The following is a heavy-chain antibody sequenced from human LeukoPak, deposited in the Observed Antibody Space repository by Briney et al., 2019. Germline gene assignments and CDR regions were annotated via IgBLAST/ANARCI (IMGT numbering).Heavy chain of an antibody. CDR1: GYMFTTYW. CDR2: IYPGDSDI. Sequence: GESLKISCKGSGYMFTTYWIAWVRQMPGKGPEWMGIIYPGDSDIRYSPSFQGQVTISVDKSISTAYLQWSSLKASDTAMYYCARRAYSGYEFDYWGQGTLVTVSS. V-gene: IGHV5-51*01. D-gene: IGHD5-12*01. CDR3: ARRAYSGYEFDY. J-gene: IGHJ4*02.